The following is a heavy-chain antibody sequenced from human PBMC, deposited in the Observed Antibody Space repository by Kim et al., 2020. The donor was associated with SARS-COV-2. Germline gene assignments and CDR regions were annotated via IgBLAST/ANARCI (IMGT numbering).Heavy chain of an antibody. D-gene: IGHD6-13*01. CDR3: ARDSGAAAGTFQH. V-gene: IGHV1-46*01. J-gene: IGHJ1*01. Sequence: YAQRCHSRVTMPRDTSTSTVSMELSSLRSGDTAVYYCARDSGAAAGTFQHWGQGTLVTVSS.